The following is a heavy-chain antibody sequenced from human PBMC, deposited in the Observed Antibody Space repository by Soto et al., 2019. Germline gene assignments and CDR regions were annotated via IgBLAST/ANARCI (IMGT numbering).Heavy chain of an antibody. Sequence: GESLKISCKGSGYSFTIYWIGWVRQMPGKGLEWMGIIYPGDSDTRYSPSFQGQVTISADKSISTAYLPWRSLKASDTAMYYCARLPLYYDSSGYCDYWGQGTLVTVSS. CDR3: ARLPLYYDSSGYCDY. CDR1: GYSFTIYW. D-gene: IGHD3-22*01. J-gene: IGHJ4*02. CDR2: IYPGDSDT. V-gene: IGHV5-51*01.